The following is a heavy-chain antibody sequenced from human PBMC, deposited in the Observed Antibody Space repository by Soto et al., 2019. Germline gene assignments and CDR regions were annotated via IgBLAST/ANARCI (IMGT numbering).Heavy chain of an antibody. V-gene: IGHV4-59*01. CDR2: IYYSGST. D-gene: IGHD3-22*01. J-gene: IGHJ6*03. Sequence: SETRSLTCTVSGGSISSYYWSWIRQPPGKGLEWIGYIYYSGSTNYNPSLKSRVTISVDTSKNQFSLKLSPVTAADTAVYYCARDSSAPMEWDQDAYYYYMDVWGKGTTVTVSS. CDR1: GGSISSYY. CDR3: ARDSSAPMEWDQDAYYYYMDV.